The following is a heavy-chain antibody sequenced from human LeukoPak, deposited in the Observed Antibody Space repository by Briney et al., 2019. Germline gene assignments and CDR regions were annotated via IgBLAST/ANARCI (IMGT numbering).Heavy chain of an antibody. CDR3: AKDPLYSSSWYFAHWYYYGMDV. CDR2: ISYDGSNK. Sequence: GGSLRLSCAASGFTFSSYAMHWVRQAPGKGLEWVAVISYDGSNKYYADSVKGRFTISRDNSKNTLYLQMNSLRAEDTAVYYCAKDPLYSSSWYFAHWYYYGMDVWGQGTTVTVSS. D-gene: IGHD6-13*01. V-gene: IGHV3-30-3*01. J-gene: IGHJ6*02. CDR1: GFTFSSYA.